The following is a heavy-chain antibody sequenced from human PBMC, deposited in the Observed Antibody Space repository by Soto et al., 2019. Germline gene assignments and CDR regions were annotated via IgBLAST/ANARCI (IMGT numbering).Heavy chain of an antibody. J-gene: IGHJ6*02. V-gene: IGHV6-1*01. CDR3: AREEGIEVAGTNYYYGMDV. Sequence: SQPLSLTCAISGASVSSNSGACNWNRQSPSRALEWLGRTYYRSKWYNDYAVSVKSRITINPDTSKNQFSLQLNSVTPEDTAVYYCAREEGIEVAGTNYYYGMDVWGQGTTVTVSS. CDR1: GASVSSNSGA. CDR2: TYYRSKWYN. D-gene: IGHD6-19*01.